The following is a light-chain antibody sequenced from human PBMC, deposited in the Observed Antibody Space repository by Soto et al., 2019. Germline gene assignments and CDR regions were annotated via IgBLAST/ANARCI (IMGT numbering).Light chain of an antibody. CDR1: SSDVGGYNY. J-gene: IGLJ2*01. CDR2: DVS. V-gene: IGLV2-14*01. Sequence: QSALTQPASVSGSPGQSITISCTGTSSDVGGYNYVSWYQQHPGKAPKLMIYDVSNRPSGVSNRFSGSKSGNTASLTISGLQAEDKADYYCSSYTSSSTPVVFGGGTKVTVL. CDR3: SSYTSSSTPVV.